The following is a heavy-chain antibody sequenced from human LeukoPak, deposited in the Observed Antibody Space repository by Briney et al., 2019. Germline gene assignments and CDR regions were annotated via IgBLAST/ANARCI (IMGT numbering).Heavy chain of an antibody. Sequence: GRSLRLSCAASGFTFDDYAMHWVRQAPGKGLEWVSGVNWNSASIGYADSVKGRFTISIDNAKNSLYLQMNSLRAEDTALYYCAKDGSSYGDYQIDYGMDVWGQGTTVTVSS. V-gene: IGHV3-9*01. CDR3: AKDGSSYGDYQIDYGMDV. D-gene: IGHD4-17*01. CDR1: GFTFDDYA. CDR2: VNWNSASI. J-gene: IGHJ6*02.